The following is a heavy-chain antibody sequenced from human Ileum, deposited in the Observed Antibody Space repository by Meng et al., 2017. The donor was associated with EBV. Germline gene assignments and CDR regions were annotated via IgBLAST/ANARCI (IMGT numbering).Heavy chain of an antibody. J-gene: IGHJ4*02. CDR1: GVTFINAW. CDR3: IQLRINQLLD. D-gene: IGHD2-2*01. V-gene: IGHV3-15*01. Sequence: VKLEASGRVLVKPWRTLNFVCSGSGVTFINAWMSWVRQAPGKGLEWVGRIKSKTDGGKIDYAAPVKGRFNISRDESNNTVHLQMNSLTTEDPAIYYCIQLRINQLLDWAQGTLVTVSS. CDR2: IKSKTDGGKI.